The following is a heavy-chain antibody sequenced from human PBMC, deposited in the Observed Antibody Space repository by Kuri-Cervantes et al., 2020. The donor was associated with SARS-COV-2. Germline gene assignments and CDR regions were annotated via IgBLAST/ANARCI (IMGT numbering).Heavy chain of an antibody. Sequence: GSLRLSCTVSGYSISSGYYWGWIRQPAGKGLEWIGRIYTSGSTNYNPSLKSRVTMSVDTSKNQFSLKLSSVTAADTAVYYCARDLSAGPNWFDPWGQGTLVTVSS. CDR3: ARDLSAGPNWFDP. CDR1: GYSISSGYY. V-gene: IGHV4-4*07. D-gene: IGHD6-13*01. CDR2: IYTSGST. J-gene: IGHJ5*02.